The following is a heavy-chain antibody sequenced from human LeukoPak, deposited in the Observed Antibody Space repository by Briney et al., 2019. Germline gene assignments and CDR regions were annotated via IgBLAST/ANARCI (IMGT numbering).Heavy chain of an antibody. D-gene: IGHD2/OR15-2a*01. V-gene: IGHV4-59*08. J-gene: IGHJ4*02. CDR2: IYYTGST. CDR3: AGLGPVTGAFDS. Sequence: TSETLSLTCTVSGASISSFYWRWIRQPPGKPLEWIGFIYYTGSTNYSPSLKSRVSISVDTSQNQFSLKLTSVTAADTAVYYCAGLGPVTGAFDSWGQGNLVTVSA. CDR1: GASISSFY.